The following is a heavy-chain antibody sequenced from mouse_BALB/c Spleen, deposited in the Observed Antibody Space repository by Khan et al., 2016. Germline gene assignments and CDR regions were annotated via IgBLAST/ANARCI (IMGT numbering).Heavy chain of an antibody. CDR1: GFNFSSYT. D-gene: IGHD3-1*01. V-gene: IGHV5-6-4*01. J-gene: IGHJ3*01. CDR2: ISSGGSYT. Sequence: VELVESGGGLVKPGGSLKLSCAASGFNFSSYTMSWVRQTPEKRLEWVATISSGGSYTYYPDNMKGRFTISRDNAKNTLYLQMSSLKSEDTAMYYCTRDSSGGFAYWGQGTLVTVSA. CDR3: TRDSSGGFAY.